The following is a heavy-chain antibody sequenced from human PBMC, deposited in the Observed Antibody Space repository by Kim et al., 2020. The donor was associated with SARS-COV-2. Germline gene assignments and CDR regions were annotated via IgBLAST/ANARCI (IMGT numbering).Heavy chain of an antibody. D-gene: IGHD3-10*01. CDR3: TRGGLVRGDSMDV. CDR2: ISTSSRTI. CDR1: GFSLSSHN. V-gene: IGHV3-48*02. Sequence: GGSLRLSCVASGFSLSSHNMNWVRQAPGKGLEWVSYISTSSRTIYYSDSVKGRFTISRDNAKNTLYLQMNNLRDEDTAVFYCTRGGLVRGDSMDVWGHGTTVAVS. J-gene: IGHJ6*02.